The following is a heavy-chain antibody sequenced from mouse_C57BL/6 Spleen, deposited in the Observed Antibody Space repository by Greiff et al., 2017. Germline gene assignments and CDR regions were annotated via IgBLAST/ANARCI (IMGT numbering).Heavy chain of an antibody. Sequence: VQLQQSGPELVKPGASVKISCKASGYSFTSYYIHWVKQRPGQGLEWIGWIYPGSGNTKYNEKFKGKATLTADTSYSTAYMQLSSLTSEDSAVYYCARGELRRDYFDYWGQGTTLTVSS. CDR2: IYPGSGNT. D-gene: IGHD3-2*02. CDR1: GYSFTSYY. V-gene: IGHV1-66*01. CDR3: ARGELRRDYFDY. J-gene: IGHJ2*01.